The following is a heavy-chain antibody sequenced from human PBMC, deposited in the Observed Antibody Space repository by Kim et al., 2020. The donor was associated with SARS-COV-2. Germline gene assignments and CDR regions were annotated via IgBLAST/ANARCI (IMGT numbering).Heavy chain of an antibody. D-gene: IGHD1-1*01. CDR1: GFTFSSYW. V-gene: IGHV3-74*01. CDR3: ARSRTGASATEEY. J-gene: IGHJ4*02. Sequence: GGSLRLSCAASGFTFSSYWMHWVRQAPGKGLVWVSRIKTDGITTNYADSVKGRFTISRDNAKNTLYLEMNSLRAEDTAVYYCARSRTGASATEEYWGQGALVTVSS. CDR2: IKTDGITT.